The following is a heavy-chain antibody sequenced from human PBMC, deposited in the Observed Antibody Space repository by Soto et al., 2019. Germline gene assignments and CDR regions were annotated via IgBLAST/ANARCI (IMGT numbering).Heavy chain of an antibody. CDR1: GGSISSGGYY. CDR2: IYYSGST. D-gene: IGHD6-6*01. CDR3: ARSYEYSSDEGAFDI. Sequence: TLSLTCTVSGGSISSGGYYWSWIRQHPGKGLEWIGYIYYSGSTYYNPSLKSRVTISVDTSKNQFSLKLSSVTAADTAVYYCARSYEYSSDEGAFDIWGQGTMVTVSS. V-gene: IGHV4-31*03. J-gene: IGHJ3*02.